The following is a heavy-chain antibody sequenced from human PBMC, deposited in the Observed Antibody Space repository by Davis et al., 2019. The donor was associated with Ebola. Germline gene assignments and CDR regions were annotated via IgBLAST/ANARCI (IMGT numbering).Heavy chain of an antibody. V-gene: IGHV3-23*01. Sequence: GESLKISCAASGFTFSSYAMSWVRQAPGKGLEWVSAISGSGGSTYYADSVKGRFTISRDNAKNSLYLQMNSLRAEDTAVYYCARDFSRSGWSYYGMDVWGQGTTVTVSS. J-gene: IGHJ6*02. CDR1: GFTFSSYA. CDR3: ARDFSRSGWSYYGMDV. CDR2: ISGSGGST. D-gene: IGHD6-19*01.